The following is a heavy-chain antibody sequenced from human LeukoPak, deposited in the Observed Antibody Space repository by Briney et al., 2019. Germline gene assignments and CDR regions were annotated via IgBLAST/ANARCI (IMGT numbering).Heavy chain of an antibody. J-gene: IGHJ6*02. D-gene: IGHD6-19*01. CDR3: ARSRQLYSSGWYYYYGMDV. CDR2: IYYSGST. Sequence: SETLSLACTVSGGSLSSYDWSWVRQPPGKGLEWIGYIYYSGSTNYNPSLTSRVTISVDTSKNQFSLKLSSVTAADTAVYYCARSRQLYSSGWYYYYGMDVWGQGTTVTVSS. CDR1: GGSLSSYD. V-gene: IGHV4-59*01.